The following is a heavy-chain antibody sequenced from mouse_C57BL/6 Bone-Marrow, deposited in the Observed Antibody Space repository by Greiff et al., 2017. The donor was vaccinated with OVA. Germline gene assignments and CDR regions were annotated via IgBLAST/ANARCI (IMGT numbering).Heavy chain of an antibody. CDR1: GYAFSSSW. Sequence: VQLQQSGPELVKPGASVKISCKASGYAFSSSWMNWVKQRPGKGLEWIGRIYPGDGDTNYNGKFKGKATLTADKSSSTAYMQLSSLTSEDSAVYFCARTYDYDGLFAYWGQGTLVTVSA. D-gene: IGHD2-4*01. V-gene: IGHV1-82*01. CDR3: ARTYDYDGLFAY. CDR2: IYPGDGDT. J-gene: IGHJ3*01.